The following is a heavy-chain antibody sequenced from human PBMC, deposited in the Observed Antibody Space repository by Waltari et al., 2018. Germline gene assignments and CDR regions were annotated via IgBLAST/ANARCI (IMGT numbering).Heavy chain of an antibody. Sequence: EVQLVESGGGLVQPGGSLRLSCAASGFTFSSYAMSWVRQAPGKGLEWVSAISGSGGSTYYADSVKGLFTISRENSKNMLYLQMNSLRAEDTAVYYCAKDKSVHCSSTSCYYDYYMDVWGKGTTVTVSS. CDR2: ISGSGGST. D-gene: IGHD2-2*01. J-gene: IGHJ6*03. V-gene: IGHV3-23*04. CDR1: GFTFSSYA. CDR3: AKDKSVHCSSTSCYYDYYMDV.